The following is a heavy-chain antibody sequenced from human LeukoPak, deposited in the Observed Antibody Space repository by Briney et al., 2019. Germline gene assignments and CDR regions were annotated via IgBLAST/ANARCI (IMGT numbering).Heavy chain of an antibody. Sequence: GGSLRLSCAASGFTFSSYAMHWVRQAPGKGLEWVAVISYDGSNKYYADSVKGRFTISRDNSKNTLYLQMNSLRAEDTAVYYCARGALGYYDSSGYYPLDYWGQGTLVTVSS. CDR1: GFTFSSYA. V-gene: IGHV3-30*04. CDR2: ISYDGSNK. CDR3: ARGALGYYDSSGYYPLDY. J-gene: IGHJ4*02. D-gene: IGHD3-22*01.